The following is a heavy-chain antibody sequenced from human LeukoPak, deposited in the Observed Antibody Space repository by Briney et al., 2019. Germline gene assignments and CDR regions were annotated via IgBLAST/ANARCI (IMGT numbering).Heavy chain of an antibody. J-gene: IGHJ5*02. CDR3: AREPPSYDSSLNWFDL. Sequence: SVKVSCKASGGTFSSYAISWVRQAPGQGLEWMGGIIPIFGTANYAQKFQGRVTIAADESTSTAYMELSSLRSEDTAVYYCAREPPSYDSSLNWFDLWGQGTLVTVSS. CDR1: GGTFSSYA. CDR2: IIPIFGTA. V-gene: IGHV1-69*13. D-gene: IGHD3-22*01.